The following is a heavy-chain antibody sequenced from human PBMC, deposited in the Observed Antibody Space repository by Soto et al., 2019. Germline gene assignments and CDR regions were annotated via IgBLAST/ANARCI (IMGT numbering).Heavy chain of an antibody. Sequence: GASVKVSCKASGYTFTSYGISCVRQAPGQGLEWMGWISAYNGNTNYAQKLQGRVTMTTDTSTSTAYMELRSLRSDDTAVYYCAGQGYCTNGVCWTGYYFDYWGQGTLVTVSS. CDR1: GYTFTSYG. J-gene: IGHJ4*02. CDR3: AGQGYCTNGVCWTGYYFDY. D-gene: IGHD2-8*01. CDR2: ISAYNGNT. V-gene: IGHV1-18*01.